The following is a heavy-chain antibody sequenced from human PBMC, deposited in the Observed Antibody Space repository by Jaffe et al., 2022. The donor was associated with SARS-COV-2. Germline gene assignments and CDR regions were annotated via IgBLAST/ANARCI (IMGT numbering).Heavy chain of an antibody. V-gene: IGHV3-23*01. CDR2: ISGSGGST. Sequence: EVQLLESGGGLVQPGGSLRLSCAASGFTFSSYAMSWVRQAPGKGLEWVSAISGSGGSTYYADSVKGRFTISRDNSKNTLYLQMNSLRAEDTAVYYCAKDHLDSSGWLYRADFDYWGQGTLVTVSS. J-gene: IGHJ4*02. D-gene: IGHD6-19*01. CDR1: GFTFSSYA. CDR3: AKDHLDSSGWLYRADFDY.